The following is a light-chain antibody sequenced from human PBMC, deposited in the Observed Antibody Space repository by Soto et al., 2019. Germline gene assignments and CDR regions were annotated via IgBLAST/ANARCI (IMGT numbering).Light chain of an antibody. Sequence: QSALGQPASVSGSLGQSITISCSGSSSDVGGYDYVSWYQQHPGKAPKLIIFDVNDRPSGVSHRFSGSKSGNTASLTISGLQADDEADYHCSSYSNTTAPYVFGTGTKVTVL. CDR3: SSYSNTTAPYV. CDR2: DVN. V-gene: IGLV2-14*01. CDR1: SSDVGGYDY. J-gene: IGLJ1*01.